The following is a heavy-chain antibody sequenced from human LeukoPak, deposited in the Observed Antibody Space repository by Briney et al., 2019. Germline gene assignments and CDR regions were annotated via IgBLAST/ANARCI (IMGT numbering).Heavy chain of an antibody. CDR2: IYHSGST. V-gene: IGHV4-30-2*01. D-gene: IGHD3-9*01. J-gene: IGHJ3*02. Sequence: PSQTLSLTCAVSGGSISSGGYSWSWIRQPPGKGLEWIGYIYHSGSTYYNPSLKSRVTISVDTSKNQFSLKLSSVTAADTAVYYCARGILTGPIYAFDIWGQGTMVTVSS. CDR1: GGSISSGGYS. CDR3: ARGILTGPIYAFDI.